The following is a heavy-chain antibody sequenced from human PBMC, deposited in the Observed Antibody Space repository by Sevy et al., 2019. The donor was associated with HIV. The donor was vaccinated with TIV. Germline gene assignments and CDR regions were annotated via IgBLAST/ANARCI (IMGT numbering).Heavy chain of an antibody. Sequence: ASVKVSCKAFGYTFTSYDINWVRQAPGQGLEWMGWMSPNTGATGFAQKFQGRVTLTRNKSITTAYMELSSLTYGDTAVYYCARGGNGDFWSYEYYYYGMDVWGQGTTVTVSS. CDR1: GYTFTSYD. J-gene: IGHJ6*02. D-gene: IGHD3-3*01. CDR2: MSPNTGAT. CDR3: ARGGNGDFWSYEYYYYGMDV. V-gene: IGHV1-8*01.